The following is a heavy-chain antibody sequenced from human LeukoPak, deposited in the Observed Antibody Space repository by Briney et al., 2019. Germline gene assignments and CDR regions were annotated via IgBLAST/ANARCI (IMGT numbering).Heavy chain of an antibody. CDR3: ARVRSVGGNPHAFNI. Sequence: GGSLRLSCAASGFTVSSNYMNWVRQAPGKGLEWVSAITATSLHIYYADSVKGRFTISRDNAKNSLYLQMNSLRVEDTALYYCARVRSVGGNPHAFNIWGQGTMVTVSS. V-gene: IGHV3-21*01. CDR2: ITATSLHI. CDR1: GFTVSSNY. J-gene: IGHJ3*02. D-gene: IGHD4-23*01.